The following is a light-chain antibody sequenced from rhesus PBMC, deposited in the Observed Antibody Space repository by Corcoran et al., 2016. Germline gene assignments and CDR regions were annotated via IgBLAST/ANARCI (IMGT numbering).Light chain of an antibody. CDR2: KAS. Sequence: DIQMTQSPSSLSASVGDRVTITCRASENVNTYLNWYQQKPGKAPKLLIYKASTLQSGVPSRFSGSGSGTDYTFTISSLQPEDVATYYCQHGYGNPFTFGPGTKLDIK. CDR3: QHGYGNPFT. J-gene: IGKJ3*01. CDR1: ENVNTY. V-gene: IGKV1-74*01.